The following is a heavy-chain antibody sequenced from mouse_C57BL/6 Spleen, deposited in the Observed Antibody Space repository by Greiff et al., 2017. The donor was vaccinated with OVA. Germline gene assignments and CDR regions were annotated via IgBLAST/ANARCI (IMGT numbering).Heavy chain of an antibody. J-gene: IGHJ4*01. V-gene: IGHV1-15*01. Sequence: QVQLQQSGAELVRPGASVTLSCKASGYTFTDYEMHWVKQTPVHGLEWIGAIDPETGGTAYNQKFKGKAILTADKSSSTAYMELRSLTSEDSAVYYCTRFTTVVARAMDYWGQGTSVTVSS. CDR2: IDPETGGT. CDR1: GYTFTDYE. CDR3: TRFTTVVARAMDY. D-gene: IGHD1-1*01.